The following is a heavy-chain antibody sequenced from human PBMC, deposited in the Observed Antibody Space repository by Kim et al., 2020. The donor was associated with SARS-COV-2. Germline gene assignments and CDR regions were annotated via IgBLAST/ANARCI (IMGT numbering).Heavy chain of an antibody. D-gene: IGHD3-16*01. V-gene: IGHV4-39*07. Sequence: SETLSLTCTVSGGSISSNDYYWGWIRQPPGRGLEWIGSIYYSGNIYYNPSLKSRLTISVDTSKNQFSLKVKSVTAADTAVYYCAREDMTTLSDWFDPWG. J-gene: IGHJ5*02. CDR2: IYYSGNI. CDR1: GGSISSNDYY. CDR3: AREDMTTLSDWFDP.